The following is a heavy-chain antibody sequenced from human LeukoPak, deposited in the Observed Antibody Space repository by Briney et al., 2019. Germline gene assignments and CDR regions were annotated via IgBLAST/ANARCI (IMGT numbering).Heavy chain of an antibody. D-gene: IGHD2-2*01. CDR1: GFTLSTYW. V-gene: IGHV3-7*01. CDR3: ARDCSSTTCYWTLDY. CDR2: IKQDGSEK. J-gene: IGHJ4*02. Sequence: GGSLRLSCAASGFTLSTYWMSWVRQAPGKGLEWVANIKQDGSEKYYVDSVKGRFTISRDNAKNSLYLQLNSLRAEDTAVYYCARDCSSTTCYWTLDYWGQGTLVTVSS.